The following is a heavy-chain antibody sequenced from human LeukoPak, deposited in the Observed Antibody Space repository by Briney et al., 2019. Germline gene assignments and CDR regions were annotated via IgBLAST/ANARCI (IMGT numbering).Heavy chain of an antibody. V-gene: IGHV3-7*01. CDR1: GFSFSSYW. CDR3: AGPLWATGPANY. CDR2: IKNDGSET. J-gene: IGHJ4*02. Sequence: GGSLRLSCTASGFSFSSYWMCWVRQAPGKGLEYVADIKNDGSETRYVDSVKGRFTISRDNAKNSLHLQMNSLRVEDTGVYHCAGPLWATGPANYWGQGSLVTVSS. D-gene: IGHD3-9*01.